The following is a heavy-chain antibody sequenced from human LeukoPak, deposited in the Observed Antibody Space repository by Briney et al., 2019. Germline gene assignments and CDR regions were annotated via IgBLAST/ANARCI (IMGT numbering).Heavy chain of an antibody. D-gene: IGHD3-10*01. CDR1: GFTFSSYA. Sequence: GGSLRLSCAASGFTFSSYAMHWVRQAPGKGLEYVSAISSNGGSTYYANSVKGRFTISRDNSKNTLYLQMGGLRAEDMAVYYCARGGLLWFGESFDYWGQGTLVTVSS. V-gene: IGHV3-64*01. CDR2: ISSNGGST. J-gene: IGHJ4*02. CDR3: ARGGLLWFGESFDY.